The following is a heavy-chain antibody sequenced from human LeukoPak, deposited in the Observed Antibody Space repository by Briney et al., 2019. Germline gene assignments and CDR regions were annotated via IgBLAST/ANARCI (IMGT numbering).Heavy chain of an antibody. Sequence: PSETLSLTCTVSGGSISSSSYYWGWICQPPGKGLEWIGSIYYSGSTYYNPSLKSRVTISVDTSKNQFSLKLSSVTAADTAVYYCARLERSGWYSDYWGQGTLVTVSS. CDR3: ARLERSGWYSDY. CDR2: IYYSGST. J-gene: IGHJ4*02. V-gene: IGHV4-39*01. D-gene: IGHD6-19*01. CDR1: GGSISSSSYY.